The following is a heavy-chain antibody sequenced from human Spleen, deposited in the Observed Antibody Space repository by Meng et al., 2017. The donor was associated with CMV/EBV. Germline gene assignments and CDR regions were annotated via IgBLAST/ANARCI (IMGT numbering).Heavy chain of an antibody. CDR3: ARTQWLRRFDY. J-gene: IGHJ4*02. CDR2: INHSGST. Sequence: SETLSLTCAVYGGSFSGYYWSWIRQPPGKGLEWIGEINHSGSTNYNPSLKSRVTISVDTSKIQFSLKLSSVTAADTAVYYCARTQWLRRFDYWGQGTLVTVSS. V-gene: IGHV4-34*01. D-gene: IGHD5-12*01. CDR1: GGSFSGYY.